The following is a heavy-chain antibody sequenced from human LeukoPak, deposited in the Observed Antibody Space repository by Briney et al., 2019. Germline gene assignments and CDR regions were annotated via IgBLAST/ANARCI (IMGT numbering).Heavy chain of an antibody. CDR2: INVDGTAE. D-gene: IGHD1-26*01. J-gene: IGHJ3*02. V-gene: IGHV3-7*03. Sequence: GGSLRHSCAASGFSFSTIYMSWVRQTPGQGLEWVANINVDGTAEYYVDSVKGRFTISRDNAKNSLYLQMNSLRAEDTAVYYCARDPYRFAFDIWGQGTVVLVSS. CDR1: GFSFSTIY. CDR3: ARDPYRFAFDI.